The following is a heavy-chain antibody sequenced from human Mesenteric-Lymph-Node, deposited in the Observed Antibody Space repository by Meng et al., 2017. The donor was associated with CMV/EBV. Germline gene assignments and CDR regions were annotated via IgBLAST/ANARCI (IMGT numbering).Heavy chain of an antibody. CDR1: CGPIISSNW. CDR3: ARGASYSNTFDF. CDR2: INRSGST. V-gene: IGHV4-4*02. J-gene: IGHJ4*02. D-gene: IGHD4-11*01. Sequence: CSGSCGPIISSNWWSWVLQRPGMVLQWCGHINRSGSTNYHPSLKSRVIISIDQTKNQSSLRRSSVTAANTAVYYCARGASYSNTFDFWGQGTLVTVSS.